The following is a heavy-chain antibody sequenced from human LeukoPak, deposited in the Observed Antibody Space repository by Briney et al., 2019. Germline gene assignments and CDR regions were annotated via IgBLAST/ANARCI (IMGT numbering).Heavy chain of an antibody. D-gene: IGHD6-19*01. CDR3: ARGDSSAGWFDP. V-gene: IGHV6-1*01. J-gene: IGHJ5*02. Sequence: SQTLSLTCAISGDSVSRNSAAWNWIRQSPSRGLEWLGRTYYRSKWYNDYAASVKSRITINPDTSKNQFSLQLNSVTPEDTAVYYWARGDSSAGWFDPWGQGTLVTVSS. CDR2: TYYRSKWYN. CDR1: GDSVSRNSAA.